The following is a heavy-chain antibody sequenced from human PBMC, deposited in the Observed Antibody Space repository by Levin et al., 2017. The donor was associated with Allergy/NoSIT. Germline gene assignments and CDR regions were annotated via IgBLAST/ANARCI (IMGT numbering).Heavy chain of an antibody. CDR2: IYYSGST. CDR1: GGSISSSSYY. V-gene: IGHV4-39*01. J-gene: IGHJ4*02. CDR3: ARLGYCSGGSCYGNRLMLPTV. D-gene: IGHD2-15*01. Sequence: PSETLSLTCTVSGGSISSSSYYWGWIRQPPGKGLEWIGSIYYSGSTYYNPSLKSRVTIFVDTSKNQFSLKLSSVTAADTAVYYCARLGYCSGGSCYGNRLMLPTVWGQGTLVTVSS.